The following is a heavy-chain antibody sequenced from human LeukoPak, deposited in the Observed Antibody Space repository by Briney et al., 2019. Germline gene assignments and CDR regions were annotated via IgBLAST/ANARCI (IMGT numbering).Heavy chain of an antibody. D-gene: IGHD3-10*01. V-gene: IGHV1-8*03. J-gene: IGHJ5*02. CDR2: MNPNSGNT. CDR3: ARDLRLWFGELSRENNWFDP. Sequence: ASVKVSCKASGYTFTSYDINWVRQATGQGLEWMGWMNPNSGNTGYAQKFQGRVTITRNTSISTAYMELSSLRSDDTAVYYCARDLRLWFGELSRENNWFDPWGQGTLVTVSS. CDR1: GYTFTSYD.